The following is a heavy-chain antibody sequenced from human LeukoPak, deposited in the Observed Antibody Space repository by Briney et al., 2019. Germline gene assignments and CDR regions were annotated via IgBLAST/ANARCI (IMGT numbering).Heavy chain of an antibody. Sequence: PGGSLRLSCEASGFTFSSYWMSWVRQAPGKGLEWVANVKQDGSEKYYVDSAKGRFTISRDNAKNSLYLQMNSLRVEDTAVYYCARDVGFSDPYNYFDPWGQGTLVTVSS. D-gene: IGHD5-24*01. CDR3: ARDVGFSDPYNYFDP. CDR2: VKQDGSEK. J-gene: IGHJ5*02. CDR1: GFTFSSYW. V-gene: IGHV3-7*01.